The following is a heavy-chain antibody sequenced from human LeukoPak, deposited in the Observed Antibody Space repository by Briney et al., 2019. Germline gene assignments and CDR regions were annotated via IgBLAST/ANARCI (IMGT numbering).Heavy chain of an antibody. CDR3: AKDQVSSGWFVRDDY. CDR2: ISGSGGST. V-gene: IGHV3-23*01. Sequence: PGGSLRLSCAASGFTFSSCAMSWVRQAPGKGLEWVSGISGSGGSTNYADSVKGRFTISRDNSKKTLYLQMNSLRAEDTAVYYCAKDQVSSGWFVRDDYWGQGTLVTVSS. D-gene: IGHD6-19*01. J-gene: IGHJ4*02. CDR1: GFTFSSCA.